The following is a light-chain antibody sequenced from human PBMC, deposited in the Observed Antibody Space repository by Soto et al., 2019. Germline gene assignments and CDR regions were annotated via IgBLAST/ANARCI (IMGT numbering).Light chain of an antibody. CDR2: TAS. V-gene: IGKV3-15*01. CDR3: LQYNTWPWT. J-gene: IGKJ1*01. Sequence: EILMTQSPATLSVSPGERATLSCRASQSVSSNLAWFQQKPGQAPRLLIYTASTRATGFPARFSGSGSGTEFTLTISSLQSEDFAVYYCLQYNTWPWTFGQGTKVEIK. CDR1: QSVSSN.